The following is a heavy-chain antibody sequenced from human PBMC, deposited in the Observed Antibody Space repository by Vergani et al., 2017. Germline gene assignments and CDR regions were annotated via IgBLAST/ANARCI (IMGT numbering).Heavy chain of an antibody. CDR3: ARWVDRYYYYYGMDV. Sequence: QVQLQESGPGLVKPSETLSLTCTVSGGSLRSYYWSWIRQPPGKGLEWIGYIYYSGSTNYNPSLKSRVTISVDTSKNQFSLKLGSVTAADTAVYCCARWVDRYYYYYGMDVWGQGP. V-gene: IGHV4-59*01. J-gene: IGHJ6*02. CDR2: IYYSGST. CDR1: GGSLRSYY. D-gene: IGHD2-15*01.